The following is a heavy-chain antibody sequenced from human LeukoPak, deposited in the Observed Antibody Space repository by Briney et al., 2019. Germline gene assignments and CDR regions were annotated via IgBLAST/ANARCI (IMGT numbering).Heavy chain of an antibody. V-gene: IGHV3-9*01. CDR1: GFTFDDYA. J-gene: IGHJ4*02. CDR3: AKGGSYYDSSGYYYLFDY. CDR2: ISWNSGSI. Sequence: GRSLRLSCAASGFTFDDYAMHWVRQAPGKGLEWVSGISWNSGSIGYADSVKGRFTISRDNAKNSLYLQMNSLRAEDTALYYCAKGGSYYDSSGYYYLFDYWGQRTLVTVSS. D-gene: IGHD3-22*01.